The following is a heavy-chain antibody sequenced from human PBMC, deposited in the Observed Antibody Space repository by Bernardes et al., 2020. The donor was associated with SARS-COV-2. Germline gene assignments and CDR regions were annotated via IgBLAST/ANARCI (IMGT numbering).Heavy chain of an antibody. CDR2: LNQDGSER. Sequence: GGSLRLSCTASGFTFRNYWMRWVRQAPGKGLQWVASLNQDGSERNYLDSVRGRFTISRDNTENSVYLQMDMLREEDTALYYCTRSTGPNDYWGRGTLVTVSS. CDR3: TRSTGPNDY. D-gene: IGHD1-1*01. V-gene: IGHV3-7*03. J-gene: IGHJ4*02. CDR1: GFTFRNYW.